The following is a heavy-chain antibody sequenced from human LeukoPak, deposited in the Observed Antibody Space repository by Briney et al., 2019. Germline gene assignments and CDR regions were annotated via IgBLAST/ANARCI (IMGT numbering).Heavy chain of an antibody. Sequence: SGPALVKPTQTLTLTCTFSGFSLSTSGMCVSWIRQPPGKALEWLARIDWDDDKYYSTSLKTRLTISKDTSKNQVVLTMTNMDPVDTATCYCARIITFRGGFDYWGQGTLVTVSS. D-gene: IGHD3-16*01. CDR3: ARIITFRGGFDY. J-gene: IGHJ4*02. CDR1: GFSLSTSGMC. CDR2: IDWDDDK. V-gene: IGHV2-70*11.